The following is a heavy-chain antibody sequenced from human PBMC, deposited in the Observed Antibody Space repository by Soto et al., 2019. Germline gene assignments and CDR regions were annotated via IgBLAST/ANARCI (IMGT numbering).Heavy chain of an antibody. J-gene: IGHJ4*02. V-gene: IGHV3-11*01. CDR1: GFTFSDYS. CDR3: ERQAARNYIDS. Sequence: GGSLRLSCVASGFTFSDYSMSWIRQAPGKGLEWLAFIDSRGRTLSYADSVRGRFTISRDNAENSVYLQMDSLRADDTAVYYCERQAARNYIDSWGQGNSVTVSS. D-gene: IGHD6-6*01. CDR2: IDSRGRTL.